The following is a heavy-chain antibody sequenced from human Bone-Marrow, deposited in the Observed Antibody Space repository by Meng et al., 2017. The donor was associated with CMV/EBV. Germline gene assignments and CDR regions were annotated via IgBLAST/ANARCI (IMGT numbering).Heavy chain of an antibody. D-gene: IGHD3-16*01. CDR2: ISGDGSGI. V-gene: IGHV3-23*01. Sequence: SASGFSFSGYTMTWFRQAPGKGLEWVSAISGDGSGIYYADSVKGRFSISRDNSKTTLYLLLNSLRVDDTAEYYCAKAVVGFPYYLEYWGQGTLVTVSS. CDR3: AKAVVGFPYYLEY. CDR1: GFSFSGYT. J-gene: IGHJ4*02.